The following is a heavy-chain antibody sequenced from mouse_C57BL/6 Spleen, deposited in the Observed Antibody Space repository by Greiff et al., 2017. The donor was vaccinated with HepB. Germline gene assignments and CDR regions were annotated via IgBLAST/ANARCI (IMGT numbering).Heavy chain of an antibody. V-gene: IGHV1-76*01. D-gene: IGHD2-14*01. Sequence: VQLQQSGAELVRPGASVKLSCKASGYTFTDYYINWVKQRPGQGLEWIARIYPGSGNTYYNEKFKGKATLTVEKSSSTAYMQLSSLTAEDSAVYFCARGRHVRHFDDWGQGTLVTVSA. CDR2: IYPGSGNT. J-gene: IGHJ3*01. CDR1: GYTFTDYY. CDR3: ARGRHVRHFDD.